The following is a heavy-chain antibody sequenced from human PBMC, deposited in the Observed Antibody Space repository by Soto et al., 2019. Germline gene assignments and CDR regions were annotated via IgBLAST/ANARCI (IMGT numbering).Heavy chain of an antibody. CDR3: ARGGHVVVVTAALDY. CDR1: GDTFTDYY. D-gene: IGHD2-21*02. V-gene: IGHV1-46*01. Sequence: QVQMMQSGAEVKKPGASVKVSCKASGDTFTDYYIHWVRQAPGQGLEWMGTVNPSGGHTTYAQHCLGRMTMTRETSTSTLYMELTRLTSGDSAIYYCARGGHVVVVTAALDYWGQGTLVTVSS. J-gene: IGHJ4*02. CDR2: VNPSGGHT.